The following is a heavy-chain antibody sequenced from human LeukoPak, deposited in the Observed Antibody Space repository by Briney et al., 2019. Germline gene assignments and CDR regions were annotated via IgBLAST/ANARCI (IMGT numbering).Heavy chain of an antibody. D-gene: IGHD5-12*01. CDR3: ARGYSGYDYFDY. CDR1: GGSISSSSYY. CDR2: IYYSGST. Sequence: SETLSLTCTASGGSISSSSYYWGWIRQPPGKGLEWIGSIYYSGSTYYNPSLKSRVTISVDTSKNQFSLKLSSVTAADTAVYYCARGYSGYDYFDYWGQGTLVTVSS. J-gene: IGHJ4*02. V-gene: IGHV4-39*01.